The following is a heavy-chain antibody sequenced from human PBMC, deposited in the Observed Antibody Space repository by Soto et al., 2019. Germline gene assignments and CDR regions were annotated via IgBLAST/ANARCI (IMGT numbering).Heavy chain of an antibody. D-gene: IGHD3-22*01. Sequence: VQLVESGGGLVEPGGSLRLSCAASGFTFSKYWMHWVRQAPGKGLVWVSRIKSDGSSTTYADSVKGRFTISRDNAKNTLHLQMNSLRAEDTAGYDCTRDQVDSSSYYVLDYWGQGTLVTVSS. CDR3: TRDQVDSSSYYVLDY. V-gene: IGHV3-74*03. CDR2: IKSDGSST. J-gene: IGHJ4*02. CDR1: GFTFSKYW.